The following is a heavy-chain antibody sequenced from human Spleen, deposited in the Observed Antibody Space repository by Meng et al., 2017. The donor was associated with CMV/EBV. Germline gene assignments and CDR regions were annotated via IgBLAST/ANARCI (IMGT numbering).Heavy chain of an antibody. Sequence: GESLKISCAASGFSFGSYGMQWVRQAPGKGLEWVAFIRYDGNNKDYGDSVKGRFTVSRDNSKNMVYLQMNSLRAEDTAVYYCARGTSGYQVATIWDDYSYYGMDVWGQGTTVTVSS. CDR1: GFSFGSYG. J-gene: IGHJ6*02. CDR2: IRYDGNNK. V-gene: IGHV3-30*02. D-gene: IGHD5-12*01. CDR3: ARGTSGYQVATIWDDYSYYGMDV.